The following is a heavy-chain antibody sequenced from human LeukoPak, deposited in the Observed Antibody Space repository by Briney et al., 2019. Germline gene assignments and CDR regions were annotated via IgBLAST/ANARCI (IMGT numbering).Heavy chain of an antibody. CDR2: IHYDGST. D-gene: IGHD6-6*01. Sequence: RPSETLSLTCTVSGGSLRSSTYYWAWIRQPPGKGLEWLGSIHYDGSTFDNPSLKSRVNMSVDTSRNHFSLKMASVTAADSAVYYCARDSRSLLDSWGQGILVTVSS. V-gene: IGHV4-39*07. J-gene: IGHJ4*02. CDR1: GGSLRSSTYY. CDR3: ARDSRSLLDS.